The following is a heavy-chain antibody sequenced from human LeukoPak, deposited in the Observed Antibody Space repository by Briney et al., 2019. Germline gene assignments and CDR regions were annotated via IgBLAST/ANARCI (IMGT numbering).Heavy chain of an antibody. D-gene: IGHD2-2*03. Sequence: GGSLRLSCVASGFTFSNYGMHWVRQAPGKGLEWVAVISHDGSNKYYADSVKGRFTISRDNSKNTLYLQMNSLRAEDTAVYYCAKDPGYCSSTSCYNNRGYRYFDLWGRGTLVTVSS. CDR3: AKDPGYCSSTSCYNNRGYRYFDL. CDR1: GFTFSNYG. J-gene: IGHJ2*01. V-gene: IGHV3-30*18. CDR2: ISHDGSNK.